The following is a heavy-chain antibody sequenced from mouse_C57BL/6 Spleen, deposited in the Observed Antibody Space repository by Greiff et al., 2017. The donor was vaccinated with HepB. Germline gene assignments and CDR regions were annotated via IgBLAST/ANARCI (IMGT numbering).Heavy chain of an antibody. CDR1: GYTFTEYT. V-gene: IGHV1-62-2*01. Sequence: QVQLQQSGAELVKPGASVKLSCKASGYTFTEYTIHWVKQRSGQGLEWIGWFYPGSGSIKYNEKFKDKATLTADKSSSTAYMELSRLTSEDSAVYFGARHVCEGYSLYCFDYWGQGTTLTVSS. D-gene: IGHD2-3*01. J-gene: IGHJ2*01. CDR3: ARHVCEGYSLYCFDY. CDR2: FYPGSGSI.